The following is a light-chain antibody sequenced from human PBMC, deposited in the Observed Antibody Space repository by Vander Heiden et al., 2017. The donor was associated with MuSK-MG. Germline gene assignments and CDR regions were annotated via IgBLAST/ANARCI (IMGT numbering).Light chain of an antibody. J-gene: IGKJ4*01. CDR3: HQDGSSRG. Sequence: SVSTQSPCTLSLPPGDRATLSCRASQSVSSSYLAWYQQKPGQAHRLLNYAASSRATGIPDRCSGSGSGTDFTLTISRLEPEDFAVYFCHQDGSSRGFGGGTKVEIK. V-gene: IGKV3-20*01. CDR1: QSVSSSY. CDR2: AAS.